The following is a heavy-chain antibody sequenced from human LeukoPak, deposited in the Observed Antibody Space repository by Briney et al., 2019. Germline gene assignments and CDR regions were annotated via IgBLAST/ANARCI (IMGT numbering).Heavy chain of an antibody. D-gene: IGHD1-26*01. CDR2: IYHSGST. CDR3: AVMPEWELSSDAFDI. V-gene: IGHV4-38-2*01. J-gene: IGHJ3*02. CDR1: GYSISSGYY. Sequence: PSETLSLTCAVSGYSISSGYYWGWLRQPPGEGLEWIGSIYHSGSTYYNPSLKSRVTISVDTSKNQFSLKLSSVTAADTAVYYCAVMPEWELSSDAFDIWGQGTMVTVSS.